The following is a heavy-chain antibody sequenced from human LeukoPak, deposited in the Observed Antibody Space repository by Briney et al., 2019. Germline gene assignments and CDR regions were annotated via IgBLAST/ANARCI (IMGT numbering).Heavy chain of an antibody. D-gene: IGHD4-17*01. CDR2: IYSGGST. J-gene: IGHJ3*02. Sequence: GGSLRLSCAVSGFTVTNDYMNWVRQAPGKGLEWVSIIYSGGSTYYADSVKGRFTISRDNAKNSLYLQMNSLRAEDTALYYCAKGRGTTVTRGALDIWGQGTMVTVSS. V-gene: IGHV3-53*05. CDR1: GFTVTNDY. CDR3: AKGRGTTVTRGALDI.